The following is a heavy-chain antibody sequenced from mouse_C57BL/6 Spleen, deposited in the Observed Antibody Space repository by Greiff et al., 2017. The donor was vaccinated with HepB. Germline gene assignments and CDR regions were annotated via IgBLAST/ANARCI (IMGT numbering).Heavy chain of an antibody. CDR3: TRYRDLYAMDY. D-gene: IGHD3-1*01. Sequence: QVQLQQSGAELVRPGASVTLSCKASGYTFTDYEMHWVKQTPVHGLEWIGAIDPETGGTAYNQKFKGKAILTADKSSSTAYMELRSLTSEDSAVYYCTRYRDLYAMDYWGQGTSVTVSS. J-gene: IGHJ4*01. CDR2: IDPETGGT. V-gene: IGHV1-15*01. CDR1: GYTFTDYE.